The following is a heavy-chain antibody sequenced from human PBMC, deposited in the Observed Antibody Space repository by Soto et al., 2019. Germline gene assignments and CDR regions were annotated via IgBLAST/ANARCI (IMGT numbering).Heavy chain of an antibody. D-gene: IGHD6-13*01. CDR3: ARARAAAGTGLAFFLKEHHNYYFDY. CDR1: GGSISSYY. J-gene: IGHJ4*02. CDR2: IYYSGST. Sequence: SETLSLTCTVSGGSISSYYWSWIRQPPGKGLEWIGYIYYSGSTNYNPSLKSRVTISVDTSKNQFSLKLSSVTAADTAVYYCARARAAAGTGLAFFLKEHHNYYFDYWGQGTLVTVSS. V-gene: IGHV4-59*01.